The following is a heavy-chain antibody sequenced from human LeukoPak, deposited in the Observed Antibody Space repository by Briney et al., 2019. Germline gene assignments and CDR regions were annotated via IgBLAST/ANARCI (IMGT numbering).Heavy chain of an antibody. CDR3: ARTIGYCSSTSCYTGIMFDY. J-gene: IGHJ4*02. V-gene: IGHV1-18*01. CDR2: ISAYNGNT. Sequence: GASVKVSCKASGYTFTSYGISWARQAPGQGLEWMGWISAYNGNTNYAQKLQGRVTMTTDTSTSTAYMELRGLRSDDTAVYYCARTIGYCSSTSCYTGIMFDYWGQGTLVTVSS. CDR1: GYTFTSYG. D-gene: IGHD2-2*02.